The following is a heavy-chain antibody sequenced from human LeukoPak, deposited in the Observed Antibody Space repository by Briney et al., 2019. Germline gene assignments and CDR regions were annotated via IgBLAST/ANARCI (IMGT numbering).Heavy chain of an antibody. V-gene: IGHV4-61*02. J-gene: IGHJ3*02. D-gene: IGHD3-22*01. CDR3: ARGLGSGYSPNDAFDI. CDR1: GGSISSGSYY. CDR2: IYTSGST. Sequence: SQTLSLTCTVSGGSISSGSYYWRWIRQPAGKGLEWIGRIYTSGSTNYNPSLKSRVTISVDTSKNQFSLKLSSVTAADTAVYYCARGLGSGYSPNDAFDIWGQGTMVTVSS.